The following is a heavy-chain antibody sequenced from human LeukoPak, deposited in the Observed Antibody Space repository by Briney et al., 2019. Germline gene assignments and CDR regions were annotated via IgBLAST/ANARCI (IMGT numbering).Heavy chain of an antibody. CDR3: ARDGDYYSGAFDI. V-gene: IGHV3-53*01. D-gene: IGHD2-21*01. Sequence: GGSLRLSCAASGFTVSSNYMSWVRQAPGKGLEWVSVIYSGGSTYYADSVKGRFTISRDNSKNTLYLQMNSLRAEDTAVYYCARDGDYYSGAFDIWGQGTMVTVSS. CDR1: GFTVSSNY. J-gene: IGHJ3*02. CDR2: IYSGGST.